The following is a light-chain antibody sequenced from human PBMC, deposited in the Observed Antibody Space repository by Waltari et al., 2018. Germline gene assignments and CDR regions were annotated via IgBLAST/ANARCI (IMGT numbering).Light chain of an antibody. CDR2: WAS. V-gene: IGKV4-1*01. CDR3: QQYYSTPMYT. J-gene: IGKJ2*01. Sequence: DIVMTQSPDSLAVSLGERATINCKSNQSVIYSSNNKNYLAWYQQKPGQPPKLLIYWASTRESGVPDRFSGSGSGTDFTLTISSLQAEDVAVYYCQQYYSTPMYTFGQGTKLEIK. CDR1: QSVIYSSNNKNY.